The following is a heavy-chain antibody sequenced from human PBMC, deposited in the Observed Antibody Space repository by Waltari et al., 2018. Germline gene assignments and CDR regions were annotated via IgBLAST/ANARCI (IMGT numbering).Heavy chain of an antibody. CDR1: GYSISSGYY. V-gene: IGHV4-38-2*01. Sequence: QVQLQESGPGLVKPSETLSLTCAVSGYSISSGYYWGWIRQPPGKGLEWIGSIYHSGSTYYNQSLKSRVTISVDTSKNQFSLKLSSVTAADTAVYYCASDSSSWMSWFDPWGQGTLVTVSS. CDR2: IYHSGST. D-gene: IGHD6-13*01. CDR3: ASDSSSWMSWFDP. J-gene: IGHJ5*02.